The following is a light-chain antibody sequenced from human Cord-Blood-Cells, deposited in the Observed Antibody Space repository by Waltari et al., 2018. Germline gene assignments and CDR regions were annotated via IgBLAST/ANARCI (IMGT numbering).Light chain of an antibody. Sequence: QSALTQPPSASGPPGQSVTISCTVTSSDVGGYNYVSWYQQHPGKAPKLMIYEVSKRPSGVPDRFSGSKSGNTASLTVSGLQAEDEADYYCSSYAGSNNLQVFGGGTKLTVL. V-gene: IGLV2-8*01. CDR1: SSDVGGYNY. CDR2: EVS. CDR3: SSYAGSNNLQV. J-gene: IGLJ2*01.